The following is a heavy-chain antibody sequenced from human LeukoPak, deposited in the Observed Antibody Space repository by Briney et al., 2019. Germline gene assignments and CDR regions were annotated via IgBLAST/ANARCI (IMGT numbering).Heavy chain of an antibody. J-gene: IGHJ4*02. CDR3: ARGRRCSSTSCYMLFY. CDR2: MNPNSGNT. CDR1: GYTFTSYD. D-gene: IGHD2-2*02. Sequence: ASVKVSCKASGYTFTSYDINWVRQATGQGLEWMGWMNPNSGNTGYAQKFQGRVTMTRNTSISTAYMVLSSLRSEDTAVYYCARGRRCSSTSCYMLFYWGQGTLVTVSS. V-gene: IGHV1-8*01.